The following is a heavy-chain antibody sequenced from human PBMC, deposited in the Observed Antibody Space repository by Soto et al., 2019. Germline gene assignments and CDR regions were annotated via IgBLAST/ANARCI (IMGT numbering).Heavy chain of an antibody. CDR1: GYSFTTYW. V-gene: IGHV5-10-1*01. CDR2: IDPSDSYT. CDR3: ARMMAASGTPFAY. Sequence: ESLKIPCKGSGYSFTTYWINWVRQMPGKGLEWMGRIDPSDSYTNYSPSFQGHVTISADKSISTAYLQWSSLKASDTATYYCARMMAASGTPFAYSGQGALVTVSS. D-gene: IGHD1-26*01. J-gene: IGHJ4*02.